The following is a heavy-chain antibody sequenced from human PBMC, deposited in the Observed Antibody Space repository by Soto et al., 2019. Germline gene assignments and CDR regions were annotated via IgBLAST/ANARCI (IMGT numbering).Heavy chain of an antibody. V-gene: IGHV3-33*01. D-gene: IGHD1-26*01. CDR1: GFTFSSYG. CDR3: ARASIVGPTTHFDY. CDR2: IWYDGSNK. Sequence: GGSLRLSCAASGFTFSSYGMHWVHQAPGKGLEWVAVIWYDGSNKYYADSVKGRFTISRDNSKNTLYLQMNSLRAEDTAVYYCARASIVGPTTHFDYWGQGTLVTVSS. J-gene: IGHJ4*02.